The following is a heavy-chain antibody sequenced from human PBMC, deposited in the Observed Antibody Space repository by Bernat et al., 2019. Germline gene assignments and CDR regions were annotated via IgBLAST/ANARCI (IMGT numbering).Heavy chain of an antibody. CDR3: AKYVGGYGSGSYWSVNYYYGMDV. CDR2: ISGSGGST. CDR1: GFTFSSYA. V-gene: IGHV3-23*01. D-gene: IGHD3-10*01. Sequence: EVQLLESGGGLVQPGGSLRLSCAASGFTFSSYAMSWVRQAPGKGLEWVSAISGSGGSTYYADSVKGRFTISRDNSKNTLYLQMNSLRAEDTAVYYCAKYVGGYGSGSYWSVNYYYGMDVWGQGTTVTVSS. J-gene: IGHJ6*02.